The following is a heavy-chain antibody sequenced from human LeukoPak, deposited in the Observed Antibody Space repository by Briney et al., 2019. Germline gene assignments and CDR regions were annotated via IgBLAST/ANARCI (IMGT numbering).Heavy chain of an antibody. J-gene: IGHJ5*02. Sequence: GASVKVSCKATGYTFTVYYMDWVRQAPGQGLEWMGRINPNSGGTNYAQKFQGRVTMTRDTSISTAYMELSRLRSDDTAVYYCATDDSSGYYSGPWGQGTLVTVSS. CDR1: GYTFTVYY. D-gene: IGHD3-22*01. CDR3: ATDDSSGYYSGP. CDR2: INPNSGGT. V-gene: IGHV1-2*06.